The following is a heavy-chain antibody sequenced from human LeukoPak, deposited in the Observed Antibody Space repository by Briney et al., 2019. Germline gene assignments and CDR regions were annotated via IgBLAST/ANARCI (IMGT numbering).Heavy chain of an antibody. CDR2: IKQHGSEK. CDR1: GFTFSSYS. CDR3: ANSNWSPFDH. Sequence: GGSLRLSCAASGFTFSSYSMNWVRQAPGKGLEWLANIKQHGSEKYYVDSVRGRFTISRDNAKNSLYLQMNSLRAEDTAVYYCANSNWSPFDHWGQGILVTVSS. J-gene: IGHJ4*02. D-gene: IGHD1-20*01. V-gene: IGHV3-7*01.